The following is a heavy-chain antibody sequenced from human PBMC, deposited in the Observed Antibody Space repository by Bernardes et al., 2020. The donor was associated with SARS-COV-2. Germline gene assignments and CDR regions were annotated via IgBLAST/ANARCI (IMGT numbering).Heavy chain of an antibody. CDR2: ISGSGDST. D-gene: IGHD3-22*01. CDR3: AKEHYYYDSSGYRDYLDY. CDR1: GFTFSSYA. J-gene: IGHJ4*02. Sequence: GGSLRVSCAASGFTFSSYAMNWVRQAPGKGLEWVSSISGSGDSTYYADSVKGRVTISRDNSKNTLYLQMNSLRAEDTAVYYCAKEHYYYDSSGYRDYLDYWGQGTLVTVSS. V-gene: IGHV3-23*01.